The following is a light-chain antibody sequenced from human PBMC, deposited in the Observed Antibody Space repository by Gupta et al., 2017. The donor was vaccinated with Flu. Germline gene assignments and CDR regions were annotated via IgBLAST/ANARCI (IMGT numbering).Light chain of an antibody. CDR2: DAS. J-gene: IGKJ4*01. CDR1: PSVSNS. V-gene: IGKV3-11*01. CDR3: QQRSNWPLT. Sequence: GERATLSCRASPSVSNSLAWYQQKPGQAPRLLIYDASNRATGIPTRFSGSGSGTDFTLTISSPEPEDFAVYYCQQRSNWPLTFGGGTRVEIK.